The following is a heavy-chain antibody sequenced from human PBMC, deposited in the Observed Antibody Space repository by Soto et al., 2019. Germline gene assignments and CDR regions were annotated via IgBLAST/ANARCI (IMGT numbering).Heavy chain of an antibody. CDR3: TTEKGY. CDR1: GFTFTNAW. V-gene: IGHV3-15*07. J-gene: IGHJ4*02. Sequence: EVQLVESGGGLVKPGESLRLSCAASGFTFTNAWMNWVRQAPGQGLEWVGRIRSKTDGGTPDYAAHVKGRFTISRDDSKNTLYVQMNSLKTEDTAIYDCTTEKGYWGKGTLVTVSS. CDR2: IRSKTDGGTP.